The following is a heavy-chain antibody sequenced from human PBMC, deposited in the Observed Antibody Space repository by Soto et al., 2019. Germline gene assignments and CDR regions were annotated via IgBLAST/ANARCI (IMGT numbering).Heavy chain of an antibody. V-gene: IGHV1-69*01. D-gene: IGHD3-3*01. Sequence: QVQLVQSGAEVKKPWSSVKVSCKASGGTFSSYAISWVRQAPGQGLEWMGGIIPIFGTANYAQKFQGRVTITADESTSTAYMELSSLRSEDTAVYYCARVWRHYDFWSGSRTYYYYGMDVWGQGTTVTVSS. CDR2: IIPIFGTA. J-gene: IGHJ6*02. CDR3: ARVWRHYDFWSGSRTYYYYGMDV. CDR1: GGTFSSYA.